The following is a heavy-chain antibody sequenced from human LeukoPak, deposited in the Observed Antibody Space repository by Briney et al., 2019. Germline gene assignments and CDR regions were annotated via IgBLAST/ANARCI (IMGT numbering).Heavy chain of an antibody. Sequence: SETLSLTCSVSGYSIKSVFFWGWIRQPPGKGLEWVGSIHDNDNTHYNPSLKSRVTISVDTSKNQCSLSMRSVTAADSAVYYCETGGNIAVAGVLHWGQGALVTVSS. CDR3: ETGGNIAVAGVLH. CDR2: IHDNDNT. D-gene: IGHD6-19*01. V-gene: IGHV4-38-2*02. J-gene: IGHJ4*02. CDR1: GYSIKSVFF.